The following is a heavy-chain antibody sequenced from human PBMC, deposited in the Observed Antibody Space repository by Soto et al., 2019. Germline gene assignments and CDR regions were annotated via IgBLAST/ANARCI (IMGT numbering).Heavy chain of an antibody. CDR3: ARGKAAAGPSIFDY. Sequence: SETMCLTSTVSGGSISSGCYYWSWIRQHPGKGLEWIGYIYYSGSTYYNPSLKSRVTISVDTSKNQFSLKLSSVTAADTAVYYCARGKAAAGPSIFDYWGQGTLVTVSS. CDR2: IYYSGST. D-gene: IGHD6-13*01. J-gene: IGHJ4*02. V-gene: IGHV4-31*03. CDR1: GGSISSGCYY.